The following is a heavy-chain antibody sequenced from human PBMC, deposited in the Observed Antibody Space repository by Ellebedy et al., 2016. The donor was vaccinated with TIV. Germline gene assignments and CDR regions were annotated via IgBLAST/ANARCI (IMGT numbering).Heavy chain of an antibody. Sequence: PGGSLRLSCPVPGFTSSNYWMSWARQAQGKGLEWVATIQQDGIEIHNVESVKGRFTISRDNAKNSLYLQMNSLRVEDTALYYCARDAYPYAMDVWGQGTTVTVSS. CDR1: GFTSSNYW. J-gene: IGHJ6*02. CDR2: IQQDGIEI. V-gene: IGHV3-7*03. CDR3: ARDAYPYAMDV. D-gene: IGHD2-2*02.